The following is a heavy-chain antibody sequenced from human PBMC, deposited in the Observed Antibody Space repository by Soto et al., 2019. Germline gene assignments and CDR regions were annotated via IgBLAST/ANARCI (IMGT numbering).Heavy chain of an antibody. D-gene: IGHD3-22*01. V-gene: IGHV3-11*01. J-gene: IGHJ6*02. CDR3: ARLDGNDYDSSGYYYYYYGMDV. CDR2: ISSSGSTI. CDR1: GFIFSDYC. Sequence: QVQLVESGGGLVKPGGSLRLSCAASGFIFSDYCMSWIRQTPGKGLEWVSYISSSGSTIYYADSVKGRFTISRDNAKNSLYLQMNCLRAEDTAVYYCARLDGNDYDSSGYYYYYYGMDVWGQGTTVTVSS.